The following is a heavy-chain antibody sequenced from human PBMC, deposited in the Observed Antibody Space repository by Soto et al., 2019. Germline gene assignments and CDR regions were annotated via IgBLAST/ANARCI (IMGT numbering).Heavy chain of an antibody. Sequence: ADSLKIPSKGSGYRFTSSALGWVPQLPGKGLEWMGIIYPGDSDTRYSPSFQGQVTISADKSISTAYLQWSSLKASDTAMYYCARHRSYRGYSDWGQGTL. CDR3: ARHRSYRGYSD. D-gene: IGHD3-16*02. CDR1: GYRFTSSA. J-gene: IGHJ4*02. V-gene: IGHV5-51*01. CDR2: IYPGDSDT.